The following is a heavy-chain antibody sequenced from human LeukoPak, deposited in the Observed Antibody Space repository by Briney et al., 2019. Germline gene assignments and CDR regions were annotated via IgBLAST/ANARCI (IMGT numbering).Heavy chain of an antibody. CDR3: ARRCSSTSCLQY. V-gene: IGHV3-7*01. Sequence: GGSLRLSCAASGFTFSTYWMSWVRQAPGKGLEWVANIKQDGSKKYYVDSGRGRFTISRDNAENSLYLQMNSLRAEDTAVYYCARRCSSTSCLQYWGQGTLVTVSS. J-gene: IGHJ4*02. D-gene: IGHD2-2*01. CDR2: IKQDGSKK. CDR1: GFTFSTYW.